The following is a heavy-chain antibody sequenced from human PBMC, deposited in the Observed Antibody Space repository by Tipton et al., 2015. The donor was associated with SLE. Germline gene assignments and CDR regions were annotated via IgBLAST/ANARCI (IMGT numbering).Heavy chain of an antibody. CDR3: ARWTRKAFDI. CDR2: IYYSGST. Sequence: TLSLTCTVSGGSISSSSYYWGWIRQPPGKGPEWIGSIYYSGSTYYNPSLKSRVTISVDTSKNQFSLKLSSVTAADTAVYYCARWTRKAFDIWGQGTMVTVSS. CDR1: GGSISSSSYY. D-gene: IGHD1-14*01. V-gene: IGHV4-39*07. J-gene: IGHJ3*02.